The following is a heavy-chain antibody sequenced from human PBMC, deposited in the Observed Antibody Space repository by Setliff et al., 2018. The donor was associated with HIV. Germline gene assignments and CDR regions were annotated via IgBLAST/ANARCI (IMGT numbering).Heavy chain of an antibody. J-gene: IGHJ6*03. CDR2: INHSGST. V-gene: IGHV4-39*07. D-gene: IGHD6-13*01. CDR1: GGSVSSGSYY. Sequence: SETLSLTCSVSGGSVSSGSYYWAWVRQPPGKGPEWIGEINHSGSTHYNPSLKSRFTISVDTSKNQFSLKVNSVTAADTAVYYCARGARLLAGYSDRWDYYYMAVWGKGTTVTVSS. CDR3: ARGARLLAGYSDRWDYYYMAV.